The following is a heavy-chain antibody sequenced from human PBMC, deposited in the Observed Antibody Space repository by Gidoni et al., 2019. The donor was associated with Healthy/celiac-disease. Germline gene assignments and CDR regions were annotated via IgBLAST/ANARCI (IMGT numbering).Heavy chain of an antibody. Sequence: EVQLVESGGGLVQPGRSLGLSCAASGFTFDDYAMHWVRQAPGKGLEWVSGISWNSGSIGYADSVKGRFTISRDNAKNSLYLQMNSLRAEDTALYYCAKETYYYDSSTGAFDIWGQGTMVTVSS. V-gene: IGHV3-9*01. CDR1: GFTFDDYA. J-gene: IGHJ3*02. CDR2: ISWNSGSI. CDR3: AKETYYYDSSTGAFDI. D-gene: IGHD3-22*01.